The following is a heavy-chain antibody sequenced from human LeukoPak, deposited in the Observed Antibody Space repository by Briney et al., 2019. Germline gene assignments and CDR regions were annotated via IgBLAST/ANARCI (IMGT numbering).Heavy chain of an antibody. V-gene: IGHV4-31*03. D-gene: IGHD4-17*01. CDR3: ARLYGDLYSFDY. CDR1: GGSLSIGDYY. J-gene: IGHJ4*02. CDR2: IFYSGST. Sequence: SETLSLTCTVSGGSLSIGDYYWSWLRQHPGTGLEWIGYIFYSGSTYYNPSLKSRLTISLDTSKSQFSLKLSSVTAADTAVYYCARLYGDLYSFDYWGQGTLVTVSS.